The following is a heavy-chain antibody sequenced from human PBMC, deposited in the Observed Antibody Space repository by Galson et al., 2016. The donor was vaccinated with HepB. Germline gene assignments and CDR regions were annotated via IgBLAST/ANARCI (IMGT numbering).Heavy chain of an antibody. Sequence: SLRLSCAASGFTVSSKYMSWVRQAPGKGLEWVSVIYSGGSAYYADSVKGRFTISRDNSKNTLYLQMNSLIAEDTAVYYCASKPPAGTNEVTWGQGTLVTVSS. CDR3: ASKPPAGTNEVT. CDR2: IYSGGSA. J-gene: IGHJ5*02. V-gene: IGHV3-53*01. CDR1: GFTVSSKY. D-gene: IGHD6-13*01.